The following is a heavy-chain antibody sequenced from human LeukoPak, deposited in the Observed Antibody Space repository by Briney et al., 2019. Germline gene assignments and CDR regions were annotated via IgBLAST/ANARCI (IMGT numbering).Heavy chain of an antibody. CDR3: AKDRLGYRSGGSCYHYYYYYGMDV. CDR1: GFTFSSYG. Sequence: GGSLRLSCSASGFTFSSYGMHWVRQAPGKGLEWVAVISYDGSNKYYADSVKGRFTISRDNSKNTLYLQMNSLRAEDTAVYYCAKDRLGYRSGGSCYHYYYYYGMDVWGQGTTVTVSS. CDR2: ISYDGSNK. J-gene: IGHJ6*02. V-gene: IGHV3-30*18. D-gene: IGHD2-15*01.